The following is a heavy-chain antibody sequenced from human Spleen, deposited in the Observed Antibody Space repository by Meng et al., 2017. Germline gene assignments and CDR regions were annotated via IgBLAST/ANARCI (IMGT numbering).Heavy chain of an antibody. CDR3: VHSEVTTYYFDY. CDR1: GFSLFTNGVG. V-gene: IGHV2-5*01. D-gene: IGHD4-17*01. Sequence: QITLKESGPTLVKPTQTPTLTCTFSGFSLFTNGVGVGWIRQPPGKAPEWLALIYWNDDGRYSPSLKSRLTITKDISRNQVVLTMTNMDPVDTATYYCVHSEVTTYYFDYWGQGILVTVSS. CDR2: IYWNDDG. J-gene: IGHJ4*02.